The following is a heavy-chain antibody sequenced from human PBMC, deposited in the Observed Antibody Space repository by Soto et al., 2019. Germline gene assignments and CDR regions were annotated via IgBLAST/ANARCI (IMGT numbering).Heavy chain of an antibody. CDR1: GFTFSSYA. V-gene: IGHV3-23*01. Sequence: EVQLLESGGGLVQPGDSLRLSCAASGFTFSSYAMSWVRQAPGKGLEWVSAVSGRGGSTYYADSVKGRFTISRDNSKNTLFLQMNSRRVEDTAVYYWAKDALGRKDYWGQGTLVTVSS. D-gene: IGHD2-15*01. CDR2: VSGRGGST. CDR3: AKDALGRKDY. J-gene: IGHJ4*02.